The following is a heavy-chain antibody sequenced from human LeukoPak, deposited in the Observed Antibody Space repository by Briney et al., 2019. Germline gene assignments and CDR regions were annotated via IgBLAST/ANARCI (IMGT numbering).Heavy chain of an antibody. CDR2: ISTSSYT. V-gene: IGHV3-11*06. D-gene: IGHD2-2*01. CDR3: ARAFRYCSSTSCYLDP. J-gene: IGHJ5*02. Sequence: GGSLRLSCAASGFSFVDYGLTWVRQAPRKGLEWVSYISTSSYTNYADSVKGRFTISRDNAKNSLYLQMNSLRAEDTAVYYCARAFRYCSSTSCYLDPWGQGTLVTVSS. CDR1: GFSFVDYG.